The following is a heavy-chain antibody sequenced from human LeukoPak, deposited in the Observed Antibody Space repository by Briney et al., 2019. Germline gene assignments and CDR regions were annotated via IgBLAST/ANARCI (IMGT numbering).Heavy chain of an antibody. V-gene: IGHV3-30*02. J-gene: IGHJ6*03. CDR3: AKVAATSVYYMDV. CDR1: GFTFSSYG. CDR2: IRYDGSNK. Sequence: GRSLRLSCAASGFTFSSYGMHWVRQAPGKGLEWVAFIRYDGSNKYYADSVKGRFTISRDNSKNTLYLQMNSLRAEDTAVYYCAKVAATSVYYMDVWGKGTTVTISS. D-gene: IGHD2-15*01.